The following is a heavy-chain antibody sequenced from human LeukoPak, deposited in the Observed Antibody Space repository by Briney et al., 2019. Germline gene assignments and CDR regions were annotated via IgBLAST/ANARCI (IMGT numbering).Heavy chain of an antibody. CDR3: ERAILGGTLNDD. CDR2: IRSSRSTI. D-gene: IGHD2-2*02. V-gene: IGHV3-48*02. J-gene: IGHJ4*02. Sequence: QPGGSLRLSCAASGFTFSSDRMNWVRQAPGKGLEWGSYIRSSRSTIYYVDSVKGRFTISRDNAKKSLYLQINGLIDEDTAVYYCERAILGGTLNDDWGQGTLVTVSS. CDR1: GFTFSSDR.